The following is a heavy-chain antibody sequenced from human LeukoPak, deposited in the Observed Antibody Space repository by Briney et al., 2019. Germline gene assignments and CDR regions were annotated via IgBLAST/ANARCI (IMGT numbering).Heavy chain of an antibody. J-gene: IGHJ4*02. CDR2: ISSSGSTI. V-gene: IGHV3-48*03. CDR3: ARVYPAYGDYASDY. CDR1: GFSFSSYE. D-gene: IGHD4-17*01. Sequence: KTGGSLRLSCAASGFSFSSYEMNWVRQAPGKGLEWVSDISSSGSTIYYADSVKGRFTISRDNAKNSLYLQMNSLRAEDTAVYYCARVYPAYGDYASDYWGQGTLVTVSS.